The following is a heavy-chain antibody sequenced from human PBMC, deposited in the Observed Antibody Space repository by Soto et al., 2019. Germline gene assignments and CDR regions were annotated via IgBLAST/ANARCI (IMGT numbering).Heavy chain of an antibody. CDR3: VRHTLRGFGVRS. D-gene: IGHD2-8*01. J-gene: IGHJ5*02. CDR1: GDSIKTRAYY. V-gene: IGHV4-39*01. CDR2: IDYSGKT. Sequence: PSQTLPLPCLVSGDSIKTRAYYWGWIRQPPGKGLEWIGSIDYSGKTYYNPSLKSRVAISIDTSKNLFSLRLNSVTAADTSIYYCVRHTLRGFGVRSWGQGALVTVSS.